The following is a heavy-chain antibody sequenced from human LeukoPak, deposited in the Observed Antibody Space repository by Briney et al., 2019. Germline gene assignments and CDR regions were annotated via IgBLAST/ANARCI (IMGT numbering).Heavy chain of an antibody. D-gene: IGHD3-10*01. CDR3: ARAYYYGSGSYYALRY. V-gene: IGHV4-34*01. CDR2: FNHSGST. Sequence: PSETLSLTSAVYGGSFRGYYWSWIRQPPGKGLEWIGEFNHSGSTNYNPSLKSRVTISVDTSKNQFSLKLSSVTAADTAVYYCARAYYYGSGSYYALRYWGQGTLVTVSS. J-gene: IGHJ4*02. CDR1: GGSFRGYY.